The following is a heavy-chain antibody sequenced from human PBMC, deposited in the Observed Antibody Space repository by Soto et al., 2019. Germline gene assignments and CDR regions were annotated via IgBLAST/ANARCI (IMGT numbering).Heavy chain of an antibody. CDR3: ARDRPSPYCSSTSCSSYFVY. CDR2: ISYDGSNK. V-gene: IGHV3-30-3*01. Sequence: GGSLRLSCAASGFTFSTYAMQWVRQAPGKGLEWVAVISYDGSNKYYADSVKGRFTISRDNSKNTLYLQMNSLRAEDTAVYYCARDRPSPYCSSTSCSSYFVYWGQGTLVTVFS. CDR1: GFTFSTYA. J-gene: IGHJ4*02. D-gene: IGHD2-2*01.